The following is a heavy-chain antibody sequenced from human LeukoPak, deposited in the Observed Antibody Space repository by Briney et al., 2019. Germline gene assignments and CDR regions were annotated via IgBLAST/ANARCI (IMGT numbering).Heavy chain of an antibody. CDR3: ATSVDTAAGPY. CDR1: GFSFSSYW. V-gene: IGHV3-7*01. J-gene: IGHJ4*02. D-gene: IGHD5-18*01. CDR2: IKGDGSAQ. Sequence: GGSLRLSCAASGFSFSSYWMTWVRQAPGKGLEWAANIKGDGSAQFYVDSVKGRFAISRDNARNSLYLHMNSLRDEDTAVYYCATSVDTAAGPYWGQGTLVTVSS.